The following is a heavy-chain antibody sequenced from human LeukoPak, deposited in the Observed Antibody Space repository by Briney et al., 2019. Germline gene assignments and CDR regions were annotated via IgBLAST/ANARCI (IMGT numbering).Heavy chain of an antibody. CDR3: ARNRLGSYFFDY. D-gene: IGHD1-26*01. Sequence: SETLSLTCTGSGGSISSYYWNWIRQPPGKGLEWIGYISYSGSTNYNPSLKSRVTISVDTSKNQFSLKLSSVTAADTAVYYCARNRLGSYFFDYWGQGTLVTVSS. V-gene: IGHV4-59*01. CDR2: ISYSGST. J-gene: IGHJ4*02. CDR1: GGSISSYY.